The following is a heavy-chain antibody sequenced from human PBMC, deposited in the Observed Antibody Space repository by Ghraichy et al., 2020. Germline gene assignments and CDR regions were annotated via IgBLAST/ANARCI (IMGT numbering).Heavy chain of an antibody. CDR1: GFTSSSYS. Sequence: GGSLRLSCAASGFTSSSYSMNWVRQAPGKGLEWVSYISSSSSTIYYADTVKGRFTISRDNAKNSLYLQMNSPRDEDTAVYYCARDSTGDDYGDYVDYWGQGTLVTVSS. V-gene: IGHV3-48*02. CDR2: ISSSSSTI. D-gene: IGHD4-17*01. CDR3: ARDSTGDDYGDYVDY. J-gene: IGHJ4*02.